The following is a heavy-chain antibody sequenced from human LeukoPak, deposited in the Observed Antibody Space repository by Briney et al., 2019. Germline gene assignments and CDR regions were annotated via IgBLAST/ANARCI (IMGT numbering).Heavy chain of an antibody. CDR3: ATSTYFHSSAYYYFEN. V-gene: IGHV1-24*01. Sequence: GASVKVSCKVSGYTLTGISMHWVRQTPGKGLEWMGHFDPEDGERIYAQQFQGRVTMTEDTSTDTAYMELSSLRSEDTAVYYCATSTYFHSSAYYYFENWGQGTLLTVSS. J-gene: IGHJ4*02. CDR2: FDPEDGER. CDR1: GYTLTGIS. D-gene: IGHD3-22*01.